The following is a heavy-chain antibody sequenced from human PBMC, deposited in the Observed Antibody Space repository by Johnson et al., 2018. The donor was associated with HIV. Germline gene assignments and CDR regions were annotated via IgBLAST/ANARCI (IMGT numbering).Heavy chain of an antibody. CDR1: GFTFSSYP. J-gene: IGHJ3*02. V-gene: IGHV3-30*04. CDR3: ARLPSGYSRDAFDI. D-gene: IGHD5-18*01. Sequence: QVQLVESGGGVVQPGRSLRLSCAASGFTFSSYPMHWVRQAPGTGLEWVAFISYDGNSQYFADSVQGRFTISRDNSKNTLYLQLNSLRPEDTAVYYCARLPSGYSRDAFDIWGQGTMVTVSS. CDR2: ISYDGNSQ.